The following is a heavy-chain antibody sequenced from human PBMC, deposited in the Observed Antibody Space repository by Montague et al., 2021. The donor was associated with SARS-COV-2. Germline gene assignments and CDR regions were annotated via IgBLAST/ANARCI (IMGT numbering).Heavy chain of an antibody. CDR2: IWYDGTNK. V-gene: IGHV3-33*01. J-gene: IGHJ4*02. CDR1: GFTFSKYG. D-gene: IGHD3-10*01. CDR3: ARSSGFGELLYSDY. Sequence: LRLSCAASGFTFSKYGMHWVRQAPGKGLEWVAVIWYDGTNKYYIDSVEGRFTISRDNSKNTLYLQMSSLRAEDTAVYYCARSSGFGELLYSDYWGRGTLVSVSS.